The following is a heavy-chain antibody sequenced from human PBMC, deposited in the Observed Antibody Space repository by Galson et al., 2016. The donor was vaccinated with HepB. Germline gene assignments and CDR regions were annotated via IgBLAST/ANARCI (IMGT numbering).Heavy chain of an antibody. J-gene: IGHJ4*02. Sequence: SLRLSCAASNFTFKFYAMTWVRQAPGKGLEWIATINNDGGSTFYADSVKGRFTISRDNSKNTLYLQMSGLRAEDTALYYCTKRASAWTYFFDYWGQGILVTVSS. CDR3: TKRASAWTYFFDY. D-gene: IGHD1-1*01. CDR2: INNDGGST. CDR1: NFTFKFYA. V-gene: IGHV3-23*01.